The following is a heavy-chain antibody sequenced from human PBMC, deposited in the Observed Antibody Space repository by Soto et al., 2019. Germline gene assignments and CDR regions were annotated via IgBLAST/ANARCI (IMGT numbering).Heavy chain of an antibody. Sequence: EVQLLQSRAEVEKPRESLKISCKASGYKFSSYWIAWLRQVPGKGLEWMGVIYPAASDARYSPSFQGQVTISVDNSISTAYLQWSSLKASDTAMYYCARVLCFSAICYTGSRPFFDYWGQGALVTVSS. CDR1: GYKFSSYW. CDR3: ARVLCFSAICYTGSRPFFDY. V-gene: IGHV5-51*01. CDR2: IYPAASDA. D-gene: IGHD2-2*02. J-gene: IGHJ4*02.